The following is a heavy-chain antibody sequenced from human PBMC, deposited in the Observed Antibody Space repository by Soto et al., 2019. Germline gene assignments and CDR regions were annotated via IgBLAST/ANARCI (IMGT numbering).Heavy chain of an antibody. Sequence: PGGSLRLSCAASGFTVSSNYMSWVRQAPGKGLEWVSVIYSGGSTYYADSVKGRFTISRDNSKNTLYLQMNSLRAEDTAVYYCARATAVVVAATTYGGGRDVWGQGTTVTVSS. J-gene: IGHJ6*02. D-gene: IGHD2-15*01. V-gene: IGHV3-66*01. CDR1: GFTVSSNY. CDR2: IYSGGST. CDR3: ARATAVVVAATTYGGGRDV.